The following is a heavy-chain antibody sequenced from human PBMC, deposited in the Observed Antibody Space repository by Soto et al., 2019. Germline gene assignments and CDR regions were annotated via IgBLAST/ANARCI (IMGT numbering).Heavy chain of an antibody. D-gene: IGHD7-27*01. Sequence: QVQLVESGGGVVQPGRSLRLSCAASGFSFSSYDIHWVRQAPGKGLEWVAVIWYDGSNKNYADSVKGRFTISRDNSKNTLYLQMNSLRAEDTAVYYCAKDGDPGNPAWNYYYGMDVWGQGTTVTVSS. CDR1: GFSFSSYD. V-gene: IGHV3-33*06. J-gene: IGHJ6*02. CDR2: IWYDGSNK. CDR3: AKDGDPGNPAWNYYYGMDV.